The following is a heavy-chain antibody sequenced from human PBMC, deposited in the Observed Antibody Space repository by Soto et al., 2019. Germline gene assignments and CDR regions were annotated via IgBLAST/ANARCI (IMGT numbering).Heavy chain of an antibody. CDR3: ARDLHQLIHYNWFDP. V-gene: IGHV3-21*01. Sequence: EVQLVESGGGLVKPGGSLRLSCAASGFTFSSYSMNWVRQAPGKGLEWVSSISSSSSYIYYADSVKGRFTISRDNAKNSLYLQMNSLRAEDTAVYYCARDLHQLIHYNWFDPWGQGTLVTVSS. CDR2: ISSSSSYI. J-gene: IGHJ5*02. D-gene: IGHD6-13*01. CDR1: GFTFSSYS.